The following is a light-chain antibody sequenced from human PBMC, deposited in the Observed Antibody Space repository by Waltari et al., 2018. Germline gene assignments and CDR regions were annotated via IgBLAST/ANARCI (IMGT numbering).Light chain of an antibody. V-gene: IGLV1-47*01. CDR2: GNH. Sequence: QSVLTQPPSASETPGQRITISCSGINSNIGTNHVPWYQQLPGTPPKLLIYGNHQRPSGVPDRFSGSKSGASASLAISGLRSEDEADYYCAVWDDSLSAVVFGGGTKLTV. CDR3: AVWDDSLSAVV. J-gene: IGLJ2*01. CDR1: NSNIGTNH.